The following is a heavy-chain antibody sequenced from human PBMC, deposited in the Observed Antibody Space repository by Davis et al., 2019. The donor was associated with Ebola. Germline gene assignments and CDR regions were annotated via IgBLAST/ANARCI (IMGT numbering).Heavy chain of an antibody. Sequence: GESLKISCAASGFSFSSHVMRWVRQAPGQGLEWVSTISGTGDSTDYADSVKGRFTISRDNSKNTLYLQMNSLRADDTAIYYCSKRIKAGAGAPSDYWGQGTLVTVSS. D-gene: IGHD6-13*01. CDR1: GFSFSSHV. CDR3: SKRIKAGAGAPSDY. CDR2: ISGTGDST. J-gene: IGHJ4*02. V-gene: IGHV3-23*01.